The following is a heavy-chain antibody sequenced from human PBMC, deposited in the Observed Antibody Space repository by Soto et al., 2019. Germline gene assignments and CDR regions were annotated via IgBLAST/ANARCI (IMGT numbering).Heavy chain of an antibody. CDR2: IYHSGST. D-gene: IGHD3-22*01. J-gene: IGHJ3*02. CDR3: ASIIDSSGHDAFDI. V-gene: IGHV4-30-2*01. CDR1: GGSISRGGYS. Sequence: SETLSLTCAVSGGSISRGGYSWSWIRQPPGKGLEWIGYIYHSGSTYYNPSLKSRVTISVDRSKNQFSLKLSSVTAADTAVYYCASIIDSSGHDAFDIWGQGTMVTVSS.